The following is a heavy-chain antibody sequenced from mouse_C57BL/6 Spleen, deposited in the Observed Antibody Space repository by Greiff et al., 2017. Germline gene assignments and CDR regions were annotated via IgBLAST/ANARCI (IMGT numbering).Heavy chain of an antibody. D-gene: IGHD1-1*01. J-gene: IGHJ3*01. V-gene: IGHV3-6*01. Sequence: EVQLQQSGPGLVKPSQSLSLTCSVTGYSITSGYYWNWVRQFPGNKLEWMGYISYDGSNNYNPTLKNGISITRDTSKNQFYLKLNSVTTEDTATYYCASIYYYGSFAYWGQGTLVTVSA. CDR3: ASIYYYGSFAY. CDR1: GYSITSGYY. CDR2: ISYDGSN.